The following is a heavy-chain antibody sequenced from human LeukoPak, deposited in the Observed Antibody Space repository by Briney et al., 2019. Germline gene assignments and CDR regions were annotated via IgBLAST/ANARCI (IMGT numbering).Heavy chain of an antibody. J-gene: IGHJ4*02. D-gene: IGHD2-2*01. Sequence: GGSLRLSCAASGLIFSTHTMTWVRQAPGKGLEWISSISGSSNYIHYADSVRGRFIISRDNAKNSLYLQMNSLRAEDTAVYYCARDRDCSSATCHENFDFWGQGTLVTVSS. CDR1: GLIFSTHT. CDR3: ARDRDCSSATCHENFDF. CDR2: ISGSSNYI. V-gene: IGHV3-21*01.